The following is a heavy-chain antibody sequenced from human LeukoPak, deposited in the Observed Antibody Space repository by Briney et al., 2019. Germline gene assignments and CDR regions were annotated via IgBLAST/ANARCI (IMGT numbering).Heavy chain of an antibody. V-gene: IGHV1-2*02. CDR1: GYTFTGYY. Sequence: GASVKVSCKASGYTFTGYYMHWVRQAPGQGLEWMGWINPNSGGTNYAQKFQGRVTMTRDTSISTAYVELSGLRSDDTAVYYCARVPHYYDSSGPPRYWGQGTLVTVSS. CDR3: ARVPHYYDSSGPPRY. D-gene: IGHD3-22*01. J-gene: IGHJ4*02. CDR2: INPNSGGT.